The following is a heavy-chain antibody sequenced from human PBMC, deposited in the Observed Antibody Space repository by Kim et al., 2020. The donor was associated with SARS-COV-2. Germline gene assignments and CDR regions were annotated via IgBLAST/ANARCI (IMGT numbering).Heavy chain of an antibody. Sequence: YYAGSVKGRFTISRDNSKNTMYLQMNSLRAEDTAVYYCAKEGGSYFIIQHWGQGTLVTVSS. CDR3: AKEGGSYFIIQH. V-gene: IGHV3-23*01. D-gene: IGHD1-26*01. J-gene: IGHJ1*01.